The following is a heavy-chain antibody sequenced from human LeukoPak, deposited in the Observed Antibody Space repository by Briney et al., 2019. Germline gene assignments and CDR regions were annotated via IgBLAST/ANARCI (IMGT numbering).Heavy chain of an antibody. Sequence: PGGSLRLSCAASGLTFSSYGMNWVRQAPGKGLEWVAFIRYDGSKKYSADSVKGRFTISRDNSKNTLCLQMNSLRAEDTAVYYCAKDYNRAYYYGSGFDYWGQGTLVTVSS. D-gene: IGHD3-10*01. CDR3: AKDYNRAYYYGSGFDY. J-gene: IGHJ4*02. CDR1: GLTFSSYG. CDR2: IRYDGSKK. V-gene: IGHV3-30*02.